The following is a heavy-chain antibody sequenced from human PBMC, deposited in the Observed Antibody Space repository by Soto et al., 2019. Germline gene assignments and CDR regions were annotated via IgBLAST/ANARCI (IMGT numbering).Heavy chain of an antibody. J-gene: IGHJ4*02. CDR3: ARVGSYYDSSGYYSTFDY. V-gene: IGHV3-7*03. CDR1: GFTFSSYW. D-gene: IGHD3-22*01. CDR2: IKQDGSEK. Sequence: QTGGSLRLSCAASGFTFSSYWMSWVRQAPGKGLEWVANIKQDGSEKYYVDSVKGRFTISRDNAKNSLYLQMNSLRAEDTAVYYCARVGSYYDSSGYYSTFDYRGQGTLVTVSS.